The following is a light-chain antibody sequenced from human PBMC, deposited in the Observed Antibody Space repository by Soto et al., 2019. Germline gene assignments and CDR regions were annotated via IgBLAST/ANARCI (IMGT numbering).Light chain of an antibody. V-gene: IGLV4-69*01. CDR3: QSWGPGVPWV. Sequence: QSVLSQSPSASASLGASVKLTCALSSGHNKYAIAWHQQQPQKGPRFLMQLNYDGSHNKGDGIPDRFSGSSSGAERHLTISSLQSEDEADYYCQSWGPGVPWVFGGGTKVTVL. CDR1: SGHNKYA. J-gene: IGLJ3*02. CDR2: LNYDGSH.